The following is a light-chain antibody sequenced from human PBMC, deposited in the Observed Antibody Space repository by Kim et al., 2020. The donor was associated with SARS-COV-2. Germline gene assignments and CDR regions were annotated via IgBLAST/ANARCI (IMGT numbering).Light chain of an antibody. Sequence: EIVLTQSPATLSLSPGERATLSCRASQSVGSSYLAWYQQKPGQAPRLLIYGASGRATGIPDRFSGSGSGTDFTLTISRLQSEDFAVYYCQQYNSAPHTFGQGTQVDIK. CDR2: GAS. CDR3: QQYNSAPHT. J-gene: IGKJ1*01. CDR1: QSVGSSY. V-gene: IGKV3-20*01.